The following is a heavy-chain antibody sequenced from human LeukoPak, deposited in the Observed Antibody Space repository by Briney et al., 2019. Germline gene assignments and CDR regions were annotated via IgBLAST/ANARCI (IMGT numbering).Heavy chain of an antibody. CDR1: GGPITSHY. Sequence: PSETLSLTCSVSGGPITSHYWSWMRQSPEKGLEWIAYLYYSGSTTNYNPSLKSRVTISVDTSKNQFSLNLRSVTAADTAVYYCARLSSGSHDYWGRGTLVTVSS. V-gene: IGHV4-59*08. CDR3: ARLSSGSHDY. D-gene: IGHD3-10*01. CDR2: LYYSGSTT. J-gene: IGHJ4*02.